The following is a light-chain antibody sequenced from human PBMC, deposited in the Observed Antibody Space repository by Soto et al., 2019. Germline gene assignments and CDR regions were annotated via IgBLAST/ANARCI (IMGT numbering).Light chain of an antibody. CDR1: QSVFSNSKNRNH. V-gene: IGKV4-1*01. Sequence: DIVMTQSPDSRAVSLGERATSNCKSNQSVFSNSKNRNHLSWYQQKPGQPPKLLIYWATTRESGVPDRSSGRGSGTDFTLTVSGLQAEDVAIYYCHHFFRSPITVGAGTNVE. J-gene: IGKJ4*01. CDR3: HHFFRSPIT. CDR2: WAT.